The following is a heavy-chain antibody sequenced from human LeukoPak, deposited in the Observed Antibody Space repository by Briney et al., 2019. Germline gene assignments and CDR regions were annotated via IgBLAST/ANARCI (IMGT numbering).Heavy chain of an antibody. CDR3: ARRYSSSSLWAY. D-gene: IGHD6-6*01. CDR2: INHSGST. CDR1: GRSFSGYY. V-gene: IGHV4-34*01. J-gene: IGHJ4*02. Sequence: SETLSLTCAVYGRSFSGYYWSWIRQPPGKGLEWIGEINHSGSTNYNPSLKSRVTISVDTSKNQFSLKLSSVTAADTAVYYCARRYSSSSLWAYWGQGTLVTVSS.